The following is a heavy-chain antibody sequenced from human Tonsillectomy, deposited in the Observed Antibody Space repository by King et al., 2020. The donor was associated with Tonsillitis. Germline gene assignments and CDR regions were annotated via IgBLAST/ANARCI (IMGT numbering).Heavy chain of an antibody. CDR3: TTELPEGDY. J-gene: IGHJ4*02. V-gene: IGHV3-15*01. CDR2: IKSKTDGETT. Sequence: VQLVESGGGLVKPGGSLRLSCAASGFTFSNAWMSWVRQAPGKGLEWVGRIKSKTDGETTDYAAPVKGRFTISRDDSKNTLYLQMNSLKTEDTAVYYCTTELPEGDYWGQGTLVTVSS. CDR1: GFTFSNAW.